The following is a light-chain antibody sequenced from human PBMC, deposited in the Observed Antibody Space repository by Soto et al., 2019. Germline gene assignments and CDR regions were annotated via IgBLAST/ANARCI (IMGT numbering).Light chain of an antibody. CDR3: LLTYNGPRV. V-gene: IGLV7-46*01. CDR1: TGTVASGHY. CDR2: DTD. J-gene: IGLJ3*02. Sequence: QAVVTQEPSLTVSPGGTVTLTFGSSTGTVASGHYPYWVQQKPGQVPRTLIYDTDNKHSWTPARFSGSLLGGKAALTLSGAQSDDEADYYCLLTYNGPRVFGGGTKVTVL.